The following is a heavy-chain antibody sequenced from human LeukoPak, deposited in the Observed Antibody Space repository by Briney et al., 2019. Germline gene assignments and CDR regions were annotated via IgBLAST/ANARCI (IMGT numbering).Heavy chain of an antibody. D-gene: IGHD3-22*01. J-gene: IGHJ4*02. CDR3: AREGYYYDSSGYYYVAFDY. CDR1: GGSISSYY. CDR2: IYTSGST. V-gene: IGHV4-4*07. Sequence: SETLSLTCTVSGGSISSYYWSWIRQPPGKGLEWIGRIYTSGSTNYNPSLKSRVTMSVDTSKNQFSLKLSSVTAADTAVYYCAREGYYYDSSGYYYVAFDYWGQGTLVTVSS.